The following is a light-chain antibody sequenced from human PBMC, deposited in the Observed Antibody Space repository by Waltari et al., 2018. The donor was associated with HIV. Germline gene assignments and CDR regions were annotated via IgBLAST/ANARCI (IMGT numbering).Light chain of an antibody. V-gene: IGLV1-44*01. CDR3: ASWDDTLNGPL. CDR1: TSNIGSNT. J-gene: IGLJ2*01. Sequence: QSVLTQPPSASGTPGQRVTISCSGSTSNIGSNTVNWYQQLSGTAPNLVIYSAHERPAGVPDRFSGSKSDTSASLAISRLRSEDEADYYCASWDDTLNGPLFGGGTKLTVL. CDR2: SAH.